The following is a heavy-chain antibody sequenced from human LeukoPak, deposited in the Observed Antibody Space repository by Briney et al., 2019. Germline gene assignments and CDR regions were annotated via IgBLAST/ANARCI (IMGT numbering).Heavy chain of an antibody. J-gene: IGHJ5*02. CDR1: GGSINSYY. Sequence: SETLSLTCTVSGGSINSYYWSWIRQPPGKGLEWIGYIYYSGSTNYNPSLKSRVTISVDTSKNQFSLKLSSVTAADTAVYYCAREICSSTSRAGNWFDPWGQGTLVTVSS. CDR3: AREICSSTSRAGNWFDP. D-gene: IGHD2-2*01. V-gene: IGHV4-59*01. CDR2: IYYSGST.